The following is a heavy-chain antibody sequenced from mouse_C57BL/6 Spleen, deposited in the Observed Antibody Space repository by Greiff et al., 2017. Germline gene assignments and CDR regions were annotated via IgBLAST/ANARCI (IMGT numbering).Heavy chain of an antibody. D-gene: IGHD1-1*02. CDR1: GFTFSSYA. CDR3: ARDGGYPDY. J-gene: IGHJ2*01. CDR2: ISDGGSYT. Sequence: EVKLVESGGGLVKPGGSLKLSCAASGFTFSSYAMSWVRQTPEKRLEWVATISDGGSYTYYPDNVKGRFTISRDNAKNNLYLQMSHLKSEDTAMYYCARDGGYPDYWGQGTTLTVSS. V-gene: IGHV5-4*01.